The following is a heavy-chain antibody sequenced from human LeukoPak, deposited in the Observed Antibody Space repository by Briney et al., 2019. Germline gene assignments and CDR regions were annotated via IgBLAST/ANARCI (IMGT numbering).Heavy chain of an antibody. CDR2: ISGSGGST. CDR1: GFTFSSYA. CDR3: AKNSGSRPYVFDY. D-gene: IGHD1-26*01. J-gene: IGHJ4*02. Sequence: GGSLRLSCAASGFTFSSYAMSWVRQAPGKGLEWVSAISGSGGSTYYTDSVKGRFTISRDNSKNTLYLQMNSLRDDDTAVYYCAKNSGSRPYVFDYWGQGTLVTVSS. V-gene: IGHV3-23*01.